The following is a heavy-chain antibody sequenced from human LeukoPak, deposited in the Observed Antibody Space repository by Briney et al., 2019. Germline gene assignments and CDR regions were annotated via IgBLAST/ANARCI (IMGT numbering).Heavy chain of an antibody. D-gene: IGHD3-10*01. Sequence: SVKVSCKASGGTFSSYAISWVRQAPGQGLEWMGRIIPIFCIANYAQKFQGRATITADKSTSTAYMELSSLRSEDTAVYYCARPSFGNYGMDVWGQGTTVTVSS. CDR3: ARPSFGNYGMDV. V-gene: IGHV1-69*04. CDR1: GGTFSSYA. CDR2: IIPIFCIA. J-gene: IGHJ6*02.